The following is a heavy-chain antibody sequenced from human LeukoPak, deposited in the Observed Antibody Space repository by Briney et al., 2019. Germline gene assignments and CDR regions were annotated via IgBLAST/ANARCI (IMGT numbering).Heavy chain of an antibody. Sequence: PGGSLRLSCAASGFTFSSYGMHWVRQVPGKGLEWVAVISYDGSNKYYADSVKGRFTISRDNSKNTLYLQMNSLRAEDTALYHCARMGLSGSYYYYYYMDVWGKGTTVTVPS. D-gene: IGHD1-26*01. CDR2: ISYDGSNK. CDR1: GFTFSSYG. J-gene: IGHJ6*03. V-gene: IGHV3-30*03. CDR3: ARMGLSGSYYYYYYMDV.